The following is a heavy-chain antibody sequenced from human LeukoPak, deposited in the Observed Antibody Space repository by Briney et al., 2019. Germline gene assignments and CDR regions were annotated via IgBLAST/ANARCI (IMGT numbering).Heavy chain of an antibody. CDR3: ARGDILTGYSY. J-gene: IGHJ4*02. CDR1: GGSFRGYY. Sequence: PSETLSLTCAVYGGSFRGYYWSWIRQPPGKGLEWIGEINHRGSTKYNPSLKSRVTISVDTSKNQFSLNPRSATAADMAVYYCARGDILTGYSYWGQGTLVTVSS. V-gene: IGHV4-34*01. D-gene: IGHD3-9*01. CDR2: INHRGST.